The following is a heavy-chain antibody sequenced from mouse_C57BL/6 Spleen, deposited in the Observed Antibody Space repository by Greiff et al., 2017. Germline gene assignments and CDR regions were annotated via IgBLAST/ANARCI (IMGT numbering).Heavy chain of an antibody. J-gene: IGHJ2*01. Sequence: VQLQQSGAELVRPGASVKLSCTASGFNIKDDYMHWVKQRPEQGLEWIGWIDPENGDTEYASKFQGKATITADTSSNTAYLQLSSLTSEDTAVYYCTKPSSPYSNYDYWGQGTTLTVSS. V-gene: IGHV14-4*01. CDR3: TKPSSPYSNYDY. D-gene: IGHD2-5*01. CDR2: IDPENGDT. CDR1: GFNIKDDY.